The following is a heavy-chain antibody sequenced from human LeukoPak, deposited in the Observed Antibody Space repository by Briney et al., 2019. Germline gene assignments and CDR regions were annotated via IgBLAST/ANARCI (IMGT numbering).Heavy chain of an antibody. Sequence: ASVKVSCKASGGTFSSYAISWVRQAPGQGLEWMGIINPSGGSTSYAQKFQGRVTMTRDTSTSTVYMELSSLRSEDTAVYYCARDGGSSDRDYWGQGTLVTVSS. CDR2: INPSGGST. V-gene: IGHV1-46*01. D-gene: IGHD6-6*01. J-gene: IGHJ4*02. CDR1: GGTFSSYA. CDR3: ARDGGSSDRDY.